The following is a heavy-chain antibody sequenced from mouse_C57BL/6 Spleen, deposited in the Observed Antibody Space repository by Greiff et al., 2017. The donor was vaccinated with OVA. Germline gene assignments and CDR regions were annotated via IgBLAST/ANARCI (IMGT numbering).Heavy chain of an antibody. J-gene: IGHJ3*01. CDR3: ARSIYDGYLWFAY. Sequence: EVQLQQSGPELVKPGASVKISCKASGYTFTDYYMNWVKQSHGKSLEWIGDINPNNGGTSYNQKFKGKATLTVDKSSSTAYMELRSLTSEDSAVYYCARSIYDGYLWFAYWGQGTLVTVSA. D-gene: IGHD2-3*01. CDR1: GYTFTDYY. V-gene: IGHV1-26*01. CDR2: INPNNGGT.